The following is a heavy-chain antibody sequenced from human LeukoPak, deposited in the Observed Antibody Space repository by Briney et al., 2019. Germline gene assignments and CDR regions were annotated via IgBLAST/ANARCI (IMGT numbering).Heavy chain of an antibody. D-gene: IGHD3-22*01. CDR1: GFTFSSYS. Sequence: GGSLRLSCAASGFTFSSYSMNWVRQAPGKGLEWVSAISGSGGSTYYADSVKGRFTISRDNSKNTLYLQMNSLRAEDTAVYYCAKGGHYYDSSGYYYLFDYWGQGTLVTVSS. J-gene: IGHJ4*02. CDR3: AKGGHYYDSSGYYYLFDY. CDR2: ISGSGGST. V-gene: IGHV3-23*01.